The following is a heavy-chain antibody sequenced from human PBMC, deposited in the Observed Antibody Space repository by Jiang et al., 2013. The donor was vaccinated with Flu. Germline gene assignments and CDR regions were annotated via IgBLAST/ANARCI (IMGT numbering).Heavy chain of an antibody. CDR2: INTNTGNP. J-gene: IGHJ5*02. D-gene: IGHD5-12*01. CDR3: ARAGVEIINNWFDP. V-gene: IGHV7-4-1*02. CDR1: GYTFTSYA. Sequence: QSGSELKKPGASVKVSCTASGYTFTSYAINWVRQAPGQGLEWAGWINTNTGNPTYAQGFTGRFVFSLDTSVSTAYLQISSLKAEDTAVYYCARAGVEIINNWFDPWGQGTLVTVSS.